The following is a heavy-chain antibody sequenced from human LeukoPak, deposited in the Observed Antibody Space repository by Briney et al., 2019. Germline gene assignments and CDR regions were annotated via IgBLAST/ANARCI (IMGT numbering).Heavy chain of an antibody. CDR1: GYTLTELS. D-gene: IGHD3-10*01. J-gene: IGHJ4*02. Sequence: ASVKVSCKVSGYTLTELSMHWVRQAPGKGLEWMGGFDPEDGETIYAQKFQGRVTMTEDTSTDTAYMELSSLRSEDTAVYYCATVGGGEYYFDYWGQGILVTVSS. CDR3: ATVGGGEYYFDY. V-gene: IGHV1-24*01. CDR2: FDPEDGET.